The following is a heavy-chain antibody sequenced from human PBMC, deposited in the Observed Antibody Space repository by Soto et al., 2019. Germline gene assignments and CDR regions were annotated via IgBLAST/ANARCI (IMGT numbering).Heavy chain of an antibody. D-gene: IGHD3-3*01. Sequence: ASVKVSCKASGYTFTSFDINCVRQASGQGLEWMGWMNPNSGNTGYAQKFQGRVTMTGNTSISTAYMELSSLRSEDTAVYYCARGLDYDFWSGYIYGMDVWGQGTTVTVSS. CDR1: GYTFTSFD. CDR2: MNPNSGNT. V-gene: IGHV1-8*01. J-gene: IGHJ6*02. CDR3: ARGLDYDFWSGYIYGMDV.